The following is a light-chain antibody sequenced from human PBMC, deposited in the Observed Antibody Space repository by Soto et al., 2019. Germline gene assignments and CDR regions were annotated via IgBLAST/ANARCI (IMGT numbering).Light chain of an antibody. Sequence: EIGFTHAPCSLSASTFYIATVSSRSSQSVSSSYIAWYQQKRGQAPRRLIYGASIRATGIPDRFSGSGSGTDFTLTISRLEPEDFALYYCQHYHTQPLRFRQGTKVDNK. V-gene: IGKV3-20*01. CDR3: QHYHTQPLR. CDR2: GAS. CDR1: QSVSSSY. J-gene: IGKJ1*01.